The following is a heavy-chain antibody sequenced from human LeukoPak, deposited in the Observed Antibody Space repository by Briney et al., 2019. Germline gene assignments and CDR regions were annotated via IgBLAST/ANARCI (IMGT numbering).Heavy chain of an antibody. D-gene: IGHD3/OR15-3a*01. V-gene: IGHV3-74*03. CDR1: GFTFSTYW. J-gene: IGHJ4*02. CDR3: ARVLDGILFDY. CDR2: IRPEGTTT. Sequence: GGSLRLSCAASGFTFSTYWMHWVRQAPGKGLVWVSRIRPEGTTTAYADSVKGRFTISRDNAKNTLFLQMNSLSAEDTAVYYCARVLDGILFDYWGQGTLVTVSS.